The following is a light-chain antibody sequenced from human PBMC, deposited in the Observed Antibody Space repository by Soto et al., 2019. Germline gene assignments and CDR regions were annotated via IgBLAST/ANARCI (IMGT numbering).Light chain of an antibody. CDR2: EVS. J-gene: IGLJ3*02. CDR1: SSDVGAYKY. CDR3: TSYVGSNIWV. V-gene: IGLV2-8*01. Sequence: QSALTQPPSASGSPGQSVTISCTGTSSDVGAYKYVSWYQQYPGKAPKLMIYEVSKRPSGVPHRFSGSNSGNTASLTVSGLQAEDEADYYCTSYVGSNIWVFGGGSKLTVL.